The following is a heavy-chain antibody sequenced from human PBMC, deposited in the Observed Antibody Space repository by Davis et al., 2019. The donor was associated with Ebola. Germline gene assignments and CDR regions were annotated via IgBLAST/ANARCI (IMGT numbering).Heavy chain of an antibody. CDR1: GFPFSDYW. D-gene: IGHD3-10*01. CDR2: IKRDGSEK. CDR3: ARGATGEHDY. J-gene: IGHJ4*02. Sequence: GESLKISCAASGFPFSDYWMTWVRQAPGKGLEWVATIKRDGSEKYFVDSVKGRFTISRDNAKNSPYLQMSSLRAEDTAVYYCARGATGEHDYWGQGTLVTVSS. V-gene: IGHV3-7*01.